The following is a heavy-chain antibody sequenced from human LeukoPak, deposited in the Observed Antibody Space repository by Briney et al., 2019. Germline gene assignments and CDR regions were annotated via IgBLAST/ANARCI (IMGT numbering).Heavy chain of an antibody. CDR1: GFTYSSYW. D-gene: IGHD3-9*01. Sequence: GGSLRLSCEASGFTYSSYWLNWVRQAPGKGLEWVANIKQDGSEKYYVDSVKGRFTISRDNARNSLYLQMNSLRVEGTAVYYCATDQRYAFDYWGQGILVTVSS. CDR2: IKQDGSEK. V-gene: IGHV3-7*04. J-gene: IGHJ4*02. CDR3: ATDQRYAFDY.